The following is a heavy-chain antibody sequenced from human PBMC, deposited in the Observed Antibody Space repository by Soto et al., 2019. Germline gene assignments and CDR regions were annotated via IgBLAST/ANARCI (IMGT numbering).Heavy chain of an antibody. CDR2: IYPGDSDT. CDR1: GYSFTSYW. CDR3: ARVGCSSTSCYSYYYYGMDV. Sequence: GESLKISCRGSGYSFTSYWIGWVRQMPGKGLEWMGIIYPGDSDTRYSPSFQGQVTISADKSISTAYLQWSSLKASDTAMYYCARVGCSSTSCYSYYYYGMDVWGQGT. J-gene: IGHJ6*02. D-gene: IGHD2-2*01. V-gene: IGHV5-51*01.